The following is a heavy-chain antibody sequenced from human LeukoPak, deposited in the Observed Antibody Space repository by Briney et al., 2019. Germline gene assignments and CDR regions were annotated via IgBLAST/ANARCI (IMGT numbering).Heavy chain of an antibody. CDR1: GYTFTGYY. Sequence: ASVKVSCKASGYTFTGYYMHWVRQAPGQGLEWMGWINPNSGGTNYAQNFQGRVTMTRDTSISTVYLELSRLRSDNTAVYYCVREAGYYWGQGTLVTVSS. V-gene: IGHV1-2*02. CDR3: VREAGYY. CDR2: INPNSGGT. J-gene: IGHJ4*02.